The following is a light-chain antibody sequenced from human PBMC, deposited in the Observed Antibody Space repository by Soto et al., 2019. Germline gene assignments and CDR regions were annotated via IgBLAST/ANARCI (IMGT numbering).Light chain of an antibody. CDR3: GADHGSGSNPMWV. V-gene: IGLV9-49*01. J-gene: IGLJ2*01. CDR2: VGTGGIVG. Sequence: QSVLTQPPSASASLGASATLTCTLSSGSSNYKVDWYQQRPGKGPRFVMRVGTGGIVGSKGDGIPDRFSVLGSGLNRYLTIKNIQEEDESDYHCGADHGSGSNPMWVFGGGTKLTVL. CDR1: SGSSNYK.